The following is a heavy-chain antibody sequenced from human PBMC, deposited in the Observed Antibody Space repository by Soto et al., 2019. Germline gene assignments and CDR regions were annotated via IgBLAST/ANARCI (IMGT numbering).Heavy chain of an antibody. D-gene: IGHD6-13*01. CDR2: ISGSGGST. CDR3: AKSDSSSPDAFDI. J-gene: IGHJ3*02. CDR1: GFTFSSYA. Sequence: GGSLILSCAASGFTFSSYAMSWVRQAPGKGLEWVTAISGSGGSTYYADSVKGRFTISRDNSKNTLYLQMNSLRAEYTAVYYCAKSDSSSPDAFDIWGQGTMVTVSS. V-gene: IGHV3-23*01.